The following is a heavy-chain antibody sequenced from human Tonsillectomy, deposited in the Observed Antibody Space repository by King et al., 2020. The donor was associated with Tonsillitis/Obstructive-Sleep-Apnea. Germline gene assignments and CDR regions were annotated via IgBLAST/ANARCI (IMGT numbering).Heavy chain of an antibody. D-gene: IGHD3-3*01. CDR1: GYSFNNYW. CDR2: IYPGDSDT. Sequence: AQLVQSGEEVKKPGESLKISCKGSGYSFNNYWIGWVRQMPGKGLEWMGIIYPGDSDTRYSPSFQGQVTISADKSISTVHLQWSSLTASEPAMYYCARLGYEDFWSVSFRVYMDVWGKGTTVTVSS. V-gene: IGHV5-51*01. CDR3: ARLGYEDFWSVSFRVYMDV. J-gene: IGHJ6*03.